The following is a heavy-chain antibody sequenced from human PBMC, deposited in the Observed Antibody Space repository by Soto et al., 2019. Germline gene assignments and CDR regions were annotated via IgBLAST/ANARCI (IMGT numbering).Heavy chain of an antibody. Sequence: ASVYVSFKTSGYTFTSYCISWVRQAPGQWLEWMGWISAYNGNTNYAHKLQGRVTMTTDTSTSTAYMELRSLRSDDTAVDYCERRPAEFWSAYGMDVWGQGTLVTISS. CDR1: GYTFTSYC. V-gene: IGHV1-18*01. D-gene: IGHD3-3*01. CDR2: ISAYNGNT. J-gene: IGHJ6*01. CDR3: ERRPAEFWSAYGMDV.